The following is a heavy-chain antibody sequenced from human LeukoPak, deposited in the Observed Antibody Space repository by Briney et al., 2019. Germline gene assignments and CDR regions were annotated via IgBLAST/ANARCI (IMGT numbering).Heavy chain of an antibody. J-gene: IGHJ4*02. CDR2: IIPILGIA. Sequence: SVKVSCKASGGTFSSYAISWVRQAPGQGLEWMGRIIPILGIANYAQKFQGRVTITADKSTSTAYMELSSLRYEDTAVYYCARGPAARETGTFDYWGQGTLVTVSS. CDR1: GGTFSSYA. D-gene: IGHD2-2*01. V-gene: IGHV1-69*04. CDR3: ARGPAARETGTFDY.